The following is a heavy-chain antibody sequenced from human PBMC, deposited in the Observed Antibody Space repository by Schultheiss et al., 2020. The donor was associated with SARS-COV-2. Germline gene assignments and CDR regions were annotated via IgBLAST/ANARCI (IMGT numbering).Heavy chain of an antibody. Sequence: GGSLRLSCAASGFTFSSYSMNWVRQAPGKGLEWVSSISSSSSYIYYADSVKGRFTISRDNAKNSLYLQMNSLRAEDTAVYYCARDKSSYYYYYGMDVWGQGTTVTCSS. J-gene: IGHJ6*02. CDR3: ARDKSSYYYYYGMDV. V-gene: IGHV3-21*01. CDR2: ISSSSSYI. CDR1: GFTFSSYS.